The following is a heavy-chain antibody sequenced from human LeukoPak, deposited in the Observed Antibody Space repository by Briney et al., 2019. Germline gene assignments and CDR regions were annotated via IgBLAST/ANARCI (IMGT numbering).Heavy chain of an antibody. D-gene: IGHD2-2*01. CDR3: ARVVGLSTYYYYYYMDV. CDR1: GFTFSSHG. CDR2: ISPSGGIT. Sequence: GGSLRLSCAASGFTFSSHGMNWVRQAPGKGLEWVSGISPSGGITYYTDSVKGRFTISRDNAKNSLYLQMNSLRAEDTAVYYCARVVGLSTYYYYYYMDVWGKGTTVTISS. V-gene: IGHV3-21*01. J-gene: IGHJ6*03.